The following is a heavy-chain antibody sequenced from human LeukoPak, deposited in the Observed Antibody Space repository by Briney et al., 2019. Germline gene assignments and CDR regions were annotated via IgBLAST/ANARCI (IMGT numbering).Heavy chain of an antibody. V-gene: IGHV1-69*04. CDR3: ARGVYLYGSGSYSRKGFDP. J-gene: IGHJ5*02. CDR2: IIPILDVP. CDR1: GGAFSSYS. D-gene: IGHD3-10*01. Sequence: ASVKVSCKASGGAFSSYSISWVRQAPRQGLEWLGRIIPILDVPYYAQKFQGRVTMTRNTSISTAYMELSSLRSEDTAVYYCARGVYLYGSGSYSRKGFDPWGQGTLATVSS.